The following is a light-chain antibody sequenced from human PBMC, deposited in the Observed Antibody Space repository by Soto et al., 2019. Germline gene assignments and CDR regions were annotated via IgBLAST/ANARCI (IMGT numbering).Light chain of an antibody. Sequence: DIQLTQSPSFLSASVGDRVTITCRASQVISSYLAWYQQKPGKAPKVLIYGASSLESGVPSRFSGSGSGTEFTLTISGLQPEDFAVYYCQQRNIWPPVTFGHGTRLEIK. CDR1: QVISSY. CDR3: QQRNIWPPVT. CDR2: GAS. J-gene: IGKJ5*01. V-gene: IGKV1-9*01.